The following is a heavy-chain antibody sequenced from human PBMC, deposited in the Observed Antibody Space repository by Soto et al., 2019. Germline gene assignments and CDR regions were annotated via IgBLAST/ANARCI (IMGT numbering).Heavy chain of an antibody. D-gene: IGHD2-2*01. CDR3: ASLLGYCISTSCQKADD. V-gene: IGHV1-69*02. CDR1: GGTFSSYT. Sequence: SVKVSCKASGGTFSSYTISWVRQAPGQGLEWMGRIIPILGIANYAQKFQGRVTITADKSTSTAYMELSSLRSEDTAVYYCASLLGYCISTSCQKADDWGQGTLVTVSS. J-gene: IGHJ4*02. CDR2: IIPILGIA.